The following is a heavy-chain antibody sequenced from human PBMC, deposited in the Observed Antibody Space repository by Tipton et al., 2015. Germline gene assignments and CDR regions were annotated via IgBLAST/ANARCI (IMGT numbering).Heavy chain of an antibody. CDR3: AKTHGAYDWYLDH. V-gene: IGHV4-61*05. J-gene: IGHJ4*02. CDR2: IYSSATT. CDR1: GASIISYDYY. Sequence: TLSLTCSVSGASIISYDYYWGWIRQSPGKGLEWIGYIYSSATTSYSSALRSRVTISVDTSKNQFSLNLRSVTAADTAVYFCAKTHGAYDWYLDHWGQGTLVTVSS. D-gene: IGHD5-12*01.